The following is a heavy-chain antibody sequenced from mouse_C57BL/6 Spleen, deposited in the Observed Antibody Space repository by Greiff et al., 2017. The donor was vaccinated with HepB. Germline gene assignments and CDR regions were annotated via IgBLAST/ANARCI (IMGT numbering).Heavy chain of an antibody. V-gene: IGHV1-64*01. Sequence: VQLQQPGAELVKPGASVKLSCKASGYTFTSYWMHWVKQRPGQGLEWIGMIHPNSGSTNYNEKFKSKATLTVDKSSSTAYMQLSSLTSEDSAVYYCARNYYGSSWVFAYWGQGTLVTVSA. CDR1: GYTFTSYW. CDR3: ARNYYGSSWVFAY. D-gene: IGHD1-1*01. CDR2: IHPNSGST. J-gene: IGHJ3*01.